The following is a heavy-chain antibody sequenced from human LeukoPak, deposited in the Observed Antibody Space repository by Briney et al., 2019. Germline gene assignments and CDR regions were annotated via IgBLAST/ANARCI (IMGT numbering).Heavy chain of an antibody. CDR2: ISSSSSTI. CDR1: GFTFSSYS. CDR3: ARALWFGETFPAY. Sequence: GGSLRLSCAASGFTFSSYSMNWVRQAPGKGLEWVSYISSSSSTIYYADSVKGRFTISRDNAKNSLYLQMNSLRAEDTAVYYCARALWFGETFPAYWGQGTLVTVSS. J-gene: IGHJ4*02. V-gene: IGHV3-48*01. D-gene: IGHD3-10*01.